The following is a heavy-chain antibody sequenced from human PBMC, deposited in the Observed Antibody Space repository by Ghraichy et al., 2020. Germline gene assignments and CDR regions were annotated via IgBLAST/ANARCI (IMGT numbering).Heavy chain of an antibody. J-gene: IGHJ6*02. CDR2: IIPIFGTP. V-gene: IGHV1-69*13. CDR3: ARVVPAALLGYYYYGMDV. D-gene: IGHD2-2*02. Sequence: SVKVSCKASGGTFSSYAISWVRQAPGQGLEWMGGIIPIFGTPNYAQKFQGRVTITADESTSTAYMELSSLRSEDTAVYYCARVVPAALLGYYYYGMDVWGQGTTVTVSS. CDR1: GGTFSSYA.